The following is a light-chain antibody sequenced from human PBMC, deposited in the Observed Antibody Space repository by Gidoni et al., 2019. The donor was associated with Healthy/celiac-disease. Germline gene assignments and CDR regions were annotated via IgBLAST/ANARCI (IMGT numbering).Light chain of an antibody. Sequence: DIQMTQSPSTLSASVGDRVTITCRASQSISSWLAWYQQKPGKAPKLLIYKASSLESWVPSRFSGSGSGTEFTLTISSLQPDDFATYYCQQYNSYSGTWTFGQGTKVEIK. CDR1: QSISSW. CDR2: KAS. J-gene: IGKJ1*01. CDR3: QQYNSYSGTWT. V-gene: IGKV1-5*03.